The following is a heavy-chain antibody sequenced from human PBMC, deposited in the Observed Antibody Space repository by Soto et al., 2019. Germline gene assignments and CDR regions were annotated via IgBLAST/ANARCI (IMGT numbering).Heavy chain of an antibody. D-gene: IGHD3-3*01. V-gene: IGHV4-31*03. J-gene: IGHJ4*02. CDR3: AGGVRSGFGVVIYFDY. Sequence: QVQLQESGPGLVKPSQTLSLTCTVSGGSISSGGYYWSWIRQHPGKGLEWIGYIYYSGSTYYNPSLKSRVTISVDTSKNQFSLKLSSVTAADTAVYYCAGGVRSGFGVVIYFDYWGQGTLVTVSS. CDR2: IYYSGST. CDR1: GGSISSGGYY.